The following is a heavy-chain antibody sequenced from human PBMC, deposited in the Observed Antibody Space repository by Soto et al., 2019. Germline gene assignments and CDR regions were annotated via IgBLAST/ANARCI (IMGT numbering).Heavy chain of an antibody. CDR2: IYYSGST. CDR3: ARALDPNWFDP. J-gene: IGHJ5*02. D-gene: IGHD3-10*01. CDR1: GGSISSGCYY. V-gene: IGHV4-31*03. Sequence: SETLSLTCTVSGGSISSGCYYWSWTRQHPGKGLEWIGYIYYSGSTYYNPSLKSRVTISVDTSKNQFSLKLSSVTAADTAVYYCARALDPNWFDPWSQGTLVTVSS.